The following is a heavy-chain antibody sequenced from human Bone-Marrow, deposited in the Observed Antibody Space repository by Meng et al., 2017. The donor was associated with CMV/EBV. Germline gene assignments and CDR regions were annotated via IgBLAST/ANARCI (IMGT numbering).Heavy chain of an antibody. Sequence: GGSLRLSCAASGFTVSSNYMSWVGQAPGKGLEWVSVIYSGGSTYYADSVKGRFTISRDNSKNTLYLQMNSLRAEDTAVYYCARDVSHYYYGMDVWGQGTTVTVSS. V-gene: IGHV3-66*02. CDR1: GFTVSSNY. D-gene: IGHD3-10*02. J-gene: IGHJ6*02. CDR3: ARDVSHYYYGMDV. CDR2: IYSGGST.